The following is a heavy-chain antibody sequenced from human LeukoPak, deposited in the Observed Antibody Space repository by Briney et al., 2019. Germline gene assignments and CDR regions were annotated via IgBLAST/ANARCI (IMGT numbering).Heavy chain of an antibody. Sequence: SETLSLTCSVFGGSISGSNYYWGWIRQPPGKGLEYIGGIYYSGSTYYRPSLKSRVTISANMSKNQFSLRLSSVTAADTAVYYCARSDGYGLVGIWGQGTMVTVSS. CDR3: ARSDGYGLVGI. V-gene: IGHV4-39*07. J-gene: IGHJ3*02. CDR1: GGSISGSNYY. CDR2: IYYSGST. D-gene: IGHD3-10*01.